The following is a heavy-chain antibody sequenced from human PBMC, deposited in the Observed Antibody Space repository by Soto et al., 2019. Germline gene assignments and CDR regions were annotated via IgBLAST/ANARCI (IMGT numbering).Heavy chain of an antibody. Sequence: QVQLVQSGAEVKKPGASVKVSCKASGYTFTSYYMHWVRQAPGQGLEWMGIINPSGGSTSYAQKFQGRVIMTRDTSTSTVYMELSSLRSEDTAVYYCARSNVDTAMVDYYYGMDVWGQGTTVTVSS. CDR1: GYTFTSYY. D-gene: IGHD5-18*01. CDR2: INPSGGST. V-gene: IGHV1-46*01. CDR3: ARSNVDTAMVDYYYGMDV. J-gene: IGHJ6*02.